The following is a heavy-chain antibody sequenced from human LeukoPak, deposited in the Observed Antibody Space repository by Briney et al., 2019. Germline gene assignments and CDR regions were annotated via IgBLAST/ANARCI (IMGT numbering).Heavy chain of an antibody. D-gene: IGHD3-10*01. V-gene: IGHV4-61*01. CDR2: IYYSGST. J-gene: IGHJ4*02. CDR1: GGSVSSGSYY. Sequence: SETLSLTCTVSGGSVSSGSYYWSWIRQPPGKGLEWIGYIYYSGSTNCNPSLKSRVTISVDTSKNQFSLKLSSVTAADTAVYYCARARYYYGSGRQGPFDYWGQGTLVTVSS. CDR3: ARARYYYGSGRQGPFDY.